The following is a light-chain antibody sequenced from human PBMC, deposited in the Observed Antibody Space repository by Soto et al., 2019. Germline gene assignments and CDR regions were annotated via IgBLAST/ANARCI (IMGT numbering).Light chain of an antibody. CDR1: QSISSSF. CDR2: SAS. CDR3: HQYGTAPLT. Sequence: EIVLTQSPGTLSLSPGERATLSCRASQSISSSFLGWYQQKPGQAPRLLIYSASSRATGIPDRFSGSGSGTDFTLTISRLEPEDFSVYYCHQYGTAPLTFGPGTKVDIK. V-gene: IGKV3-20*01. J-gene: IGKJ3*01.